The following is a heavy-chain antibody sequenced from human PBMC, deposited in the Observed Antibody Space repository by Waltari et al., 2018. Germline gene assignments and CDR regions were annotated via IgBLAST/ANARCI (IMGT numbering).Heavy chain of an antibody. V-gene: IGHV3-23*01. D-gene: IGHD3-3*01. Sequence: EVQLLESGGGLVQPGGSLRLSCAASGFTFSSYAMSWVRQAPGKGLEWVSAISGSGGSTYSADSVKGRFPISRDNSKTTLYLQMNSLRAEDTAVYYCANTIQGDYWGQGTLVTVSS. CDR1: GFTFSSYA. J-gene: IGHJ4*02. CDR3: ANTIQGDY. CDR2: ISGSGGST.